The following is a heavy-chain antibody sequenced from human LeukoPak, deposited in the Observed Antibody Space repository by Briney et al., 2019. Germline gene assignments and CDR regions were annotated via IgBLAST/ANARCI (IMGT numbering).Heavy chain of an antibody. J-gene: IGHJ4*02. CDR1: RNIFTGYF. Sequence: ASVKVSCKASRNIFTGYFIHWERQAPGQGLEWMGWINPKNGGTNPAEKFQGRVTMTRDTSLSTAFMELTGLTSDDTAVYFCAREPPYTGHCDITTCDVSRFDLWGQGTLVTVSS. V-gene: IGHV1-2*02. CDR2: INPKNGGT. D-gene: IGHD2-2*01. CDR3: AREPPYTGHCDITTCDVSRFDL.